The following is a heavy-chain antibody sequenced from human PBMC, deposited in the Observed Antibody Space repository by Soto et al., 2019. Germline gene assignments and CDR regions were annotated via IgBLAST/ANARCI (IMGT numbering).Heavy chain of an antibody. D-gene: IGHD5-12*01. V-gene: IGHV3-73*02. J-gene: IGHJ6*02. CDR3: TSRPGEMATIAPTYYDYGMDV. CDR2: IRSKANSYAT. Sequence: EVQLVESGGGLVQPGGSLKLSCAASGFTFSGSAMHWVRQASGKGLEWVGRIRSKANSYATAYAASVKGRCTISRDDSKNTAYLQMNSLKTEDTAVYYCTSRPGEMATIAPTYYDYGMDVWGQGTTVTVSS. CDR1: GFTFSGSA.